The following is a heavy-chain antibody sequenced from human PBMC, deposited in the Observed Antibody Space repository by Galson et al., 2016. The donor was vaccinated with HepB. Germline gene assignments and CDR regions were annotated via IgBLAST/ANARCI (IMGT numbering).Heavy chain of an antibody. CDR1: GFSVSGSY. D-gene: IGHD6-19*01. V-gene: IGHV3-66*01. Sequence: SLRLSCAASGFSVSGSYMSWVRQAPGKGLEWVSVIYSGGDTFYADSVKGGFTISRDNSKNTLYLQIDSLRAEDTAVYYCAHNNGWYGKGYFDYWGQGTLVTVSS. J-gene: IGHJ4*02. CDR2: IYSGGDT. CDR3: AHNNGWYGKGYFDY.